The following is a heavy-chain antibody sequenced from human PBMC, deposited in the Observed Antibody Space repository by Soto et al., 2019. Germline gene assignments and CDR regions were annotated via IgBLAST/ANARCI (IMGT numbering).Heavy chain of an antibody. J-gene: IGHJ4*02. D-gene: IGHD6-6*01. CDR3: AKENGFQFVNLGASGFEY. CDR1: GFRFSSKA. Sequence: EVQLLESGGGLVQPGGSLRLSYAASGFRFSSKAMSWVRQAPGKGLEWVSIISGSGSSTYYTDSLKGRFTISRDNSKNMVYLEMNYLRAEDTAVYYCAKENGFQFVNLGASGFEYWGQGSLVSVSS. V-gene: IGHV3-23*01. CDR2: ISGSGSST.